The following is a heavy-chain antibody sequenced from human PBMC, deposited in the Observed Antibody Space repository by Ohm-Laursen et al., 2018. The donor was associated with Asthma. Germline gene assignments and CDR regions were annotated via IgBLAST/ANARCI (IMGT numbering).Heavy chain of an antibody. Sequence: SVKVSCKASGGTFSSYAISWVRQAPGQGLEWMGGIIPIFGTANYAQKFQGRVTITADESTSTAYMELSSLRSEDTAVYYCARAYLTDYYDSGGLGYWGQGTLVTVSS. V-gene: IGHV1-69*13. CDR3: ARAYLTDYYDSGGLGY. D-gene: IGHD3-22*01. CDR1: GGTFSSYA. CDR2: IIPIFGTA. J-gene: IGHJ4*02.